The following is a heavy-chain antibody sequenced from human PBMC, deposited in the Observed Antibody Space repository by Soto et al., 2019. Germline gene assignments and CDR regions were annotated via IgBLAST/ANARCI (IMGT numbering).Heavy chain of an antibody. CDR1: GGSIRAYY. Sequence: QMQLQESGPGLVKPSETLSLTCTVSGGSIRAYYWTWIRQPAGKGLEWIGRIYSSGGTFYNPSLNGRVTMSVDMSKTPFSLNLSSVTAADTAVYYCARDHWTPVGGSVSYYMLAFWGQGILVTVSP. CDR2: IYSSGGT. CDR3: ARDHWTPVGGSVSYYMLAF. V-gene: IGHV4-4*07. J-gene: IGHJ4*02. D-gene: IGHD3-10*01.